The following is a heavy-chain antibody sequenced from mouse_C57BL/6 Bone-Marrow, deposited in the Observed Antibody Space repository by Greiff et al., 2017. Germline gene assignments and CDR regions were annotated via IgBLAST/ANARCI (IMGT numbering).Heavy chain of an antibody. D-gene: IGHD1-1*01. CDR3: ARNYYGSSPYWYFDV. Sequence: QVQLQQPGAELVKPGASVKLSCKASGYTFTSYWMQWVKQRPGQGLEWIGEIDPSDSYTNYNQKFKGKATLTVDTSSSTAYMQLSSLTSEDSAVYYCARNYYGSSPYWYFDVWGTGTTVTVSS. CDR1: GYTFTSYW. CDR2: IDPSDSYT. V-gene: IGHV1-50*01. J-gene: IGHJ1*03.